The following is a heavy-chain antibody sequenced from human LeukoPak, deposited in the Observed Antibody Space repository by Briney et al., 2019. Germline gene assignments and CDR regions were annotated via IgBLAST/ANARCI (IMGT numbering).Heavy chain of an antibody. D-gene: IGHD3-10*01. CDR1: GFTFSSYV. CDR2: ISGSCGSQ. J-gene: IGHJ4*02. V-gene: IGHV3-23*01. Sequence: GWSLRLSCAAFGFTFSSYVMGWVCQAPGKRLEWDSGISGSCGSQYFAYSVQGRFTNSRDNSKNMLYLQMNTLIDEDTALYYCAKGCMVRGEYDYWGQGTLLTVSS. CDR3: AKGCMVRGEYDY.